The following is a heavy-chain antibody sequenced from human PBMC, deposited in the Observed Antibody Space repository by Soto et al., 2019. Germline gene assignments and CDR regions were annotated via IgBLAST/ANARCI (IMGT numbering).Heavy chain of an antibody. CDR1: GFTFSDYY. V-gene: IGHV3-11*06. D-gene: IGHD6-19*01. Sequence: PGGSLRLSCAASGFTFSDYYMSWVREAPGKGLEWLTYISSSGSHTDYRDSVRGRFTISRDNAKNSLYLQMNSLRAEDTAVYYCARDLGARYSSGWPDAFDIWGQGTMVTVSS. CDR2: ISSSGSHT. CDR3: ARDLGARYSSGWPDAFDI. J-gene: IGHJ3*02.